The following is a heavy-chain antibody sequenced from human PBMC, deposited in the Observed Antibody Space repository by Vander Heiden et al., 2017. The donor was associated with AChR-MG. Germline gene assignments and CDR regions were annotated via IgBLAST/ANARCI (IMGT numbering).Heavy chain of an antibody. CDR1: GFIFRRSA. D-gene: IGHD3-10*01. CDR2: ISGSGGST. CDR3: AKTPPNYYGSGRGLFDY. V-gene: IGHV3-23*01. J-gene: IGHJ4*02. Sequence: ELQLLESGGGLVQPGGPLRPSCPAPGFIFRRSAMGWVRQAPGKGLGWVSAISGSGGSTYYADSVKGRFTISRDNSKNTLYLQMNSLRAEDTAVYYCAKTPPNYYGSGRGLFDYWGQGTLVTVSS.